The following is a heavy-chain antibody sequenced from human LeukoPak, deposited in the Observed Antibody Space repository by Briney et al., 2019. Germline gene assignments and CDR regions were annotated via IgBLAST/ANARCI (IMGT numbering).Heavy chain of an antibody. Sequence: PSETLSLTCTVSGGSIRNDNYYWGWIRQPPGKGLEWIGSIYYGGSTYYNPSLKSRVTISVDTSMNQFSLKLSFVTTADTAVYYCARALGYCSGGSCTRGYNWFDPWGQGTLVTVPS. J-gene: IGHJ5*02. CDR3: ARALGYCSGGSCTRGYNWFDP. V-gene: IGHV4-39*01. CDR1: GGSIRNDNYY. D-gene: IGHD2-15*01. CDR2: IYYGGST.